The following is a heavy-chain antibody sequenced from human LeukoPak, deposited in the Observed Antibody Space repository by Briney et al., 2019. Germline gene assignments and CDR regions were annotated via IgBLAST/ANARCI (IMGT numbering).Heavy chain of an antibody. CDR1: GYTFTSYA. J-gene: IGHJ5*02. CDR2: INAGNGNT. CDR3: ARATDYYDSSGPGGGNWFDP. D-gene: IGHD3-22*01. V-gene: IGHV1-3*01. Sequence: EASVKVSFTASGYTFTSYAMHWVRQAPGQRLEWMGWINAGNGNTKYSQKFQGRVTIARDTSASTAYMELSSLRSEDTAVYYCARATDYYDSSGPGGGNWFDPWGQGTLVTVSS.